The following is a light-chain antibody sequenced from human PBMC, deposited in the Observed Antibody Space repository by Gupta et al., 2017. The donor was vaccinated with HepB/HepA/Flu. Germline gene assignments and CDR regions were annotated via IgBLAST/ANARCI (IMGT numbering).Light chain of an antibody. J-gene: IGLJ3*02. CDR3: APWDTSLSAWV. Sequence: QSALTQPPSVSAAPGQKVTISCSGSSSTIGNNFVSWYHHLPGTSPKLLIYENNKRPSEMPDRFSGSQSGTSATLGITGLQTGDEADYYCAPWDTSLSAWVFGGGTKLTVL. CDR1: SSTIGNNF. CDR2: ENN. V-gene: IGLV1-51*02.